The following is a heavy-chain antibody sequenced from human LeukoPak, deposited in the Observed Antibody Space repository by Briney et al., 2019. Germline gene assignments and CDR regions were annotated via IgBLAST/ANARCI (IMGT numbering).Heavy chain of an antibody. J-gene: IGHJ3*02. CDR2: INSDGSST. CDR1: GFTFSSYW. CDR3: ATQGYSYGYRGAFDI. Sequence: GGSLRLSCAASGFTFSSYWMHRVRQAPGKGLVWVSRINSDGSSTSYADSVKGRFTISRDNAKNTLYLQVNSLRAEDTAVYYCATQGYSYGYRGAFDIWGQGTMVTVSS. D-gene: IGHD5-18*01. V-gene: IGHV3-74*01.